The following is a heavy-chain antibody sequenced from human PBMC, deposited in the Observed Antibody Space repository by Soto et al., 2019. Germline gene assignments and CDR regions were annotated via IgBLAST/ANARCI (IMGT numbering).Heavy chain of an antibody. J-gene: IGHJ4*02. Sequence: QVQLQESGPGLVKPSQTLSLTCTVSGGSISSGDYYWSWIRQPPGKGLEWIGYIYYSGSTYDNPSLKSRVTISDDTSKNQFSLKLSSVTAADTAVYYCARLRYCSSTSCSPFDYWGQGTLVTVSS. D-gene: IGHD2-2*01. CDR3: ARLRYCSSTSCSPFDY. V-gene: IGHV4-30-4*01. CDR1: GGSISSGDYY. CDR2: IYYSGST.